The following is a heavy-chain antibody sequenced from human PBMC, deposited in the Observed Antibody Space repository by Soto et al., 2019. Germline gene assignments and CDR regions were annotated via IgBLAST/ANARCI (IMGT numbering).Heavy chain of an antibody. J-gene: IGHJ4*02. CDR2: IIPIFGTT. CDR1: GDTFSNSA. Sequence: QVHLLQSGSEVKKPGSSVKVSCRASGDTFSNSAFSWVRQAPGQGLEWMGGIIPIFGTTSYAQKLQGRVILTADESTTTVYMELMSLRSEDTALCFCALGLRGYHIDSWGQGTQVTVSS. D-gene: IGHD2-15*01. V-gene: IGHV1-69*01. CDR3: ALGLRGYHIDS.